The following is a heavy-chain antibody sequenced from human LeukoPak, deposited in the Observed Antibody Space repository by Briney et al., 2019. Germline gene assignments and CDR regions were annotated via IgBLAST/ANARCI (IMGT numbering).Heavy chain of an antibody. CDR3: ARARRAYCGGDCYLGFDY. Sequence: GGSLRLSCAASGGTSSSYTMNGVRQAPGKGLEWVSSIAGSSGYRSYADSVKGRFTISRDNAKKSLYLQMTSLTAEDTAVYYCARARRAYCGGDCYLGFDYWGRGTLVTVSS. CDR1: GGTSSSYT. D-gene: IGHD2-21*02. CDR2: IAGSSGYR. V-gene: IGHV3-21*01. J-gene: IGHJ4*01.